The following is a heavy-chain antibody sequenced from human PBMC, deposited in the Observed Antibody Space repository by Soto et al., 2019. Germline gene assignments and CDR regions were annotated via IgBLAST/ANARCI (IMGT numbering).Heavy chain of an antibody. CDR2: IYHSGST. Sequence: PSETLSLTCTVAGGSISSYYWSWIRQPPGKGPEWIGEIYHSGSTNYNPSLKSRVTISVDKSKNQFSLKLSSVTAADTAVYYCARLSGNQTPSDAFDIWGQGTMVTVSS. V-gene: IGHV4-59*12. CDR1: GGSISSYY. D-gene: IGHD3-10*01. CDR3: ARLSGNQTPSDAFDI. J-gene: IGHJ3*02.